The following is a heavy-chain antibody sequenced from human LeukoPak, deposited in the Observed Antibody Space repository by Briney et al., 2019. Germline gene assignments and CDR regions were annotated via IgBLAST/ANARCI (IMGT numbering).Heavy chain of an antibody. CDR2: IWYDGSNK. V-gene: IGHV3-33*01. D-gene: IGHD3-22*01. CDR1: GFTFSSYG. CDR3: ARGYYYDSSGAFDI. Sequence: GGSLRLSCAASGFTFSSYGMHWVRQAPGKGLEWVALIWYDGSNKYYADSVKGRFTISRDNSKNTLYLQMNSLRAEDTAVYYCARGYYYDSSGAFDIWGQGTMVTVSS. J-gene: IGHJ3*02.